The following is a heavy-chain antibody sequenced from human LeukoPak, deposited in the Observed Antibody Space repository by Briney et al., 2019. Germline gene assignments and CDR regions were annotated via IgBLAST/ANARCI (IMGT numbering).Heavy chain of an antibody. CDR2: IRGTGETT. Sequence: PGGSLRLSCAASGFSFSSYAMSWVRQAPGRGLVWVSSIRGTGETTFSADSVKGRFIISRDNSRSTLFLQMNSLRAEDTAVYYCAMGGLLWFGDLLYPFDYWGQGALVTVSS. D-gene: IGHD3-10*01. CDR1: GFSFSSYA. V-gene: IGHV3-23*01. J-gene: IGHJ4*02. CDR3: AMGGLLWFGDLLYPFDY.